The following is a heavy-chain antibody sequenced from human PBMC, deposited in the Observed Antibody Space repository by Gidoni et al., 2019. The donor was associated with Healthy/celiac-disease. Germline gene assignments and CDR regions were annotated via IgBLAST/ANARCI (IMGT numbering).Heavy chain of an antibody. CDR2: IYYSGST. D-gene: IGHD5-12*01. V-gene: IGHV4-59*01. CDR1: GGSISSYY. CDR3: AREMATIYYAFDI. J-gene: IGHJ3*02. Sequence: QVQLQESGPGLVKPSETLSLTCTVSGGSISSYYWSWIRQPPGKGLEWIGYIYYSGSTNYNPSLKSRVTISVDTSKNQFSLKLSSVTAADTAVYYCAREMATIYYAFDIWGQGTMVTVSS.